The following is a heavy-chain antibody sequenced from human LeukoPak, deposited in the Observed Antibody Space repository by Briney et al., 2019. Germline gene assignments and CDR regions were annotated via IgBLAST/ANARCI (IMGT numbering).Heavy chain of an antibody. CDR1: GFTFSSYW. V-gene: IGHV3-7*01. Sequence: GGSLKLSCAASGFTFSSYWMSWVRQAPGKGLEWVASIKQDGSEKYYVDSVKGRFTISRNNAKNSLYLQMNSLRAEDTALYYCARAPGEGWFDPWGQGTLVTVSS. J-gene: IGHJ5*02. CDR3: ARAPGEGWFDP. CDR2: IKQDGSEK. D-gene: IGHD4-17*01.